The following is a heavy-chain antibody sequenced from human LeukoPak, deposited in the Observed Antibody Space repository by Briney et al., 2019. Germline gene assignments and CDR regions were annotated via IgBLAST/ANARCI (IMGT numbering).Heavy chain of an antibody. CDR2: IIPLLDIA. D-gene: IGHD5-18*01. J-gene: IGHJ3*02. Sequence: ASVKVSCKDSARTLSSYTISWARHAPGQGLEWMGRIIPLLDIAHYTQKFQGRVTITADKSTSTAYMELNSLTFEDTAVYTCLRADTSYMGRSAFHIWGQGTLVTVSS. V-gene: IGHV1-69*02. CDR1: ARTLSSYT. CDR3: LRADTSYMGRSAFHI.